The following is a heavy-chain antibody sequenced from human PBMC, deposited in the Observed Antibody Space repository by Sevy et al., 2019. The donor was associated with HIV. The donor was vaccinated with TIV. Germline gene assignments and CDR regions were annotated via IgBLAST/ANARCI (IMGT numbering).Heavy chain of an antibody. Sequence: GGSLRLSCATSGFTFNIYAMSWVRQAPGKGLEWVSTIGGGDTYYVDSVKGRFTISRDDSKSAVYLQMNSLRADDTAVYYCAKDGVSRNKLWDWFDPWGQGTLVTVSS. CDR3: AKDGVSRNKLWDWFDP. CDR2: IGGGDT. D-gene: IGHD2-21*01. V-gene: IGHV3-23*01. J-gene: IGHJ5*02. CDR1: GFTFNIYA.